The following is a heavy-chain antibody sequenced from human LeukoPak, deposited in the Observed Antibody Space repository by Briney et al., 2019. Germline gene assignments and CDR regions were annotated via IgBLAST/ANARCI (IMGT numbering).Heavy chain of an antibody. CDR1: GGSISSGSYY. V-gene: IGHV4-61*02. CDR2: IYTSGST. J-gene: IGHJ6*02. D-gene: IGHD3-22*01. CDR3: ARALGYYDSSGPPLLIVMDV. Sequence: SETLSLTCTVSGGSISSGSYYWSWIRQPAGKGLEWIGRIYTSGSTNYNPSLKGRVTISVDTSKNQFSLKLSSVTAADTAVYYCARALGYYDSSGPPLLIVMDVWGQGTTVTVSS.